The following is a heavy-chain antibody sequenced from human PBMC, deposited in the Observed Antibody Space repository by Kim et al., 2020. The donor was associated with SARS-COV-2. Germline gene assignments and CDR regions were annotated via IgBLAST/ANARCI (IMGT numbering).Heavy chain of an antibody. Sequence: GGSLRLSCAASGFTFSSFAMHWVRQAPDKGLEWVAVISYDGSNQYYADSVKGRFTISRDNSKNTLYLQMNSLRAEDTAVYYCARGGGGTYSYFDYWGQGT. D-gene: IGHD3-16*01. CDR2: ISYDGSNQ. J-gene: IGHJ4*02. CDR3: ARGGGGTYSYFDY. V-gene: IGHV3-30-3*01. CDR1: GFTFSSFA.